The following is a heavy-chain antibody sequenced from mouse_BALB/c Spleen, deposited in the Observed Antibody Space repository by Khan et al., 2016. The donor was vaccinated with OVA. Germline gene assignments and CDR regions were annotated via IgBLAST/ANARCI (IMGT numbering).Heavy chain of an antibody. J-gene: IGHJ1*01. CDR3: ARDSSSSFEYFDV. CDR1: GFSLTSYG. CDR2: IWAGGST. D-gene: IGHD1-1*01. Sequence: QVQLQQSGPGLVAPSQSLSITCTVSGFSLTSYGVHWVRQPPGKGLEWLGLIWAGGSTNYNSALMSRLTTNKDNSKSQVFLKLNSLQTDDTAMYXCARDSSSSFEYFDVWGAGTTVTVSS. V-gene: IGHV2-9*02.